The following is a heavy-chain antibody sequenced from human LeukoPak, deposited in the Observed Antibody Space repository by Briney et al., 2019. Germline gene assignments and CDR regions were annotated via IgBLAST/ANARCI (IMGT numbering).Heavy chain of an antibody. D-gene: IGHD6-13*01. CDR1: GYTVSSNY. J-gene: IGHJ5*02. CDR2: IYSGGST. Sequence: GGSLRLSCAASGYTVSSNYMSWVRQAPGKGLEWVSVIYSGGSTYYADSVKGRFTISRDNSKNTLYLQMNSLRAEDTAVYYCARLSGYSSSWIDPWGQGTLVTVSS. CDR3: ARLSGYSSSWIDP. V-gene: IGHV3-66*01.